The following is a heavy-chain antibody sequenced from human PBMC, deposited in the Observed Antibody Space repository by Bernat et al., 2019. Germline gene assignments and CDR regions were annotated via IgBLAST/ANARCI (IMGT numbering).Heavy chain of an antibody. Sequence: VQLVESGGGLVQPGGSLRLSCAASGFTFSSYWMHWVRQAPGKGLEWVAVISYDGSNKYYADSVKGRFTISRDNSKNTLYLQMNSLRAEDTAVYYCAKGAPDEYYYDSDYYFDYWGQGTLVTVSS. D-gene: IGHD3-22*01. CDR1: GFTFSSYW. J-gene: IGHJ4*02. CDR2: ISYDGSNK. CDR3: AKGAPDEYYYDSDYYFDY. V-gene: IGHV3-30*18.